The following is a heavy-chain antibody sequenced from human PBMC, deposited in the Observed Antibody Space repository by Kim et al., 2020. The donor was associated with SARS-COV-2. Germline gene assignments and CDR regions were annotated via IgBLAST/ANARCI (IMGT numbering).Heavy chain of an antibody. J-gene: IGHJ4*02. Sequence: RTNYNPSLKRRVTLSVDTSKNQFSLRLSSVTAADTAVYYCAKFGFFSLDYWGQGTLVTVSS. V-gene: IGHV4-59*10. CDR3: AKFGFFSLDY. D-gene: IGHD5-12*01. CDR2: RT.